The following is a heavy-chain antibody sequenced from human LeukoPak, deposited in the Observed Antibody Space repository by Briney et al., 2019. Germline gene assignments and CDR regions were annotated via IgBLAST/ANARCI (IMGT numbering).Heavy chain of an antibody. Sequence: GGSLRLSCAASGLTFSSYAMSWVRQAPGKGLEWVSAISGSGGSTYYADSVKGRFTISRDNSKNTLYLQMNSLRAEDTAVYYCAKVGSSWYFSYWGQGTLVTVSS. V-gene: IGHV3-23*01. CDR3: AKVGSSWYFSY. J-gene: IGHJ4*02. D-gene: IGHD6-13*01. CDR2: ISGSGGST. CDR1: GLTFSSYA.